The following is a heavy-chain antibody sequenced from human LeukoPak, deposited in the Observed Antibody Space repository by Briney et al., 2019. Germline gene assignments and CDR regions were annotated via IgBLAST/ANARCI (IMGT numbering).Heavy chain of an antibody. CDR2: ISSSSSYI. J-gene: IGHJ4*02. CDR3: ARDRYYYGSGSYFDY. D-gene: IGHD3-10*01. V-gene: IGHV3-21*01. Sequence: GGSLRLSCAASGFTFSSYSMNWVRQAPGKGLEWVSSISSSSSYIYYADSVKGRFTISRDNAKNSLYLQMNSLRAEDTAVYHCARDRYYYGSGSYFDYWGQGTLVTVSS. CDR1: GFTFSSYS.